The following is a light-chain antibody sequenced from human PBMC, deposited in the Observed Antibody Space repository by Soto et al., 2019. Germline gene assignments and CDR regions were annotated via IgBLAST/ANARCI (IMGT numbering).Light chain of an antibody. CDR1: SSDVGGYNY. CDR3: GSYTSSSPDWV. Sequence: QSALTQPASVSGSPGQSITISCTGTSSDVGGYNYVSWYQQHPGKAPKLMIYEVSNRPSGVSNRFSGSKSGNTASLTISGLQAEDEADYYCGSYTSSSPDWVFGGGTKLTVL. J-gene: IGLJ3*02. V-gene: IGLV2-14*01. CDR2: EVS.